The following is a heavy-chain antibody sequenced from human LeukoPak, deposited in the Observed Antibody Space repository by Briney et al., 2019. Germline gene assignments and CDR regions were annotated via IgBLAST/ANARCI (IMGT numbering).Heavy chain of an antibody. D-gene: IGHD1-26*01. J-gene: IGHJ4*02. CDR3: AKVVGAPGGY. CDR2: ISGSGSST. V-gene: IGHV3-23*01. CDR1: GFTFSSYA. Sequence: GGSLRLSCAASGFTFSSYAMSWVRQAPGKGLEWVSAISGSGSSTNYADSVRGRFTISRDNSKNTLYLQMNSLRADDTAVYYCAKVVGAPGGYWGQGTQVTVSS.